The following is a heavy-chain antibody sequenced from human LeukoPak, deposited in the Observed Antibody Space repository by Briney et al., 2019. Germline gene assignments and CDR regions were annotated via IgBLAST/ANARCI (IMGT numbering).Heavy chain of an antibody. J-gene: IGHJ4*02. CDR3: AKALYGGNTV. CDR1: GFTFSTYA. V-gene: IGHV3-23*01. Sequence: PGGSLRLSCAASGFTFSTYAMGWARQAPGEGLRWVSSISGNGVTTYYADSVKGRFTISRDNSKNTLYLQMNSLRAEDTALYYCAKALYGGNTVWGQGTLVTVSS. D-gene: IGHD4-23*01. CDR2: ISGNGVTT.